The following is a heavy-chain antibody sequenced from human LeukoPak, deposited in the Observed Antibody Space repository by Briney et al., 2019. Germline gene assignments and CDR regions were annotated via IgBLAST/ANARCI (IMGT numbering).Heavy chain of an antibody. V-gene: IGHV3-23*01. J-gene: IGHJ5*02. D-gene: IGHD2-2*03. CDR3: AKDGGMDIVVVPAARNWFDP. Sequence: GGSLRLSCAASGFTFGSYAMSWVRQAPGKGLEWVSAISGGGGSTYYADSVKGRFTISRDNSKNTLYLQMNSLRAEDTAVYYCAKDGGMDIVVVPAARNWFDPWGQGTLVTVSS. CDR2: ISGGGGST. CDR1: GFTFGSYA.